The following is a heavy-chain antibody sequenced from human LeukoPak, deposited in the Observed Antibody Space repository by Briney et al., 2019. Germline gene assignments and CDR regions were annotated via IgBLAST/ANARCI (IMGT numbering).Heavy chain of an antibody. CDR3: ARDRSNSWTFDY. D-gene: IGHD6-13*01. V-gene: IGHV3-21*01. CDR2: ISSSSSYI. J-gene: IGHJ4*02. Sequence: GGSLRLSCAASGFTFSSYSMNWVRQAPGKGLEWVSSISSSSSYIYYADSVKGRFTISRDNAKNSLYLQMNSLRAEDTAVYYCARDRSNSWTFDYWGQGTLVTVSS. CDR1: GFTFSSYS.